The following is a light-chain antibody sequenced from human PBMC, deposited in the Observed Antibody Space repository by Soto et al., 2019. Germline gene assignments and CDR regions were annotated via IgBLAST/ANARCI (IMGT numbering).Light chain of an antibody. V-gene: IGLV2-14*01. Sequence: QSALTQPASVSGSPGQSITISCTGTSSDVGGYNYVSWYQQHPGKAPKLVIFEVSNRPAGVSTRFSGSKSGNTASLTISGLQAEDEADYYCSSYTSSSTRVFGTGTKVTV. CDR3: SSYTSSSTRV. CDR1: SSDVGGYNY. CDR2: EVS. J-gene: IGLJ1*01.